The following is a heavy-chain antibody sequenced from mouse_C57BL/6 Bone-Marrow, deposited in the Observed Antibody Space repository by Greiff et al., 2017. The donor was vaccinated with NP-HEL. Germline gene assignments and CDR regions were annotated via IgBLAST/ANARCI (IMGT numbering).Heavy chain of an antibody. J-gene: IGHJ3*01. D-gene: IGHD4-1*02. CDR1: GFTFSDYG. CDR2: ISSGSSTI. CDR3: ASPTGAWFAY. Sequence: EVQLMESGGGLVKPGGSLKLSCAASGFTFSDYGMHWVRQAPEKGLEWVAYISSGSSTIYYADTVKGRFTISRDNAKNTLFLQMTSLRSEDTAMYYCASPTGAWFAYWGQGTLVTVSA. V-gene: IGHV5-17*01.